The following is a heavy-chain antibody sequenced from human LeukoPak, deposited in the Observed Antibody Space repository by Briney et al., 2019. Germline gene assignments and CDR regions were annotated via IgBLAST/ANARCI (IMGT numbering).Heavy chain of an antibody. CDR1: GGTFSSYT. Sequence: ASVKVSCKASGGTFSSYTISWVRQAPGQGLEWMGRIIPILGIANYAQKFQGRVTITADKSTSTAYMELSSLRSEDTAVYYCARGDIAAAGTGGFDYWGQGTLVTVSS. CDR2: IIPILGIA. V-gene: IGHV1-69*02. D-gene: IGHD6-13*01. CDR3: ARGDIAAAGTGGFDY. J-gene: IGHJ4*02.